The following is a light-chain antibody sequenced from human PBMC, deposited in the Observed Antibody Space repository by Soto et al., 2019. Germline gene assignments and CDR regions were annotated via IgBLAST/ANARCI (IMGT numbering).Light chain of an antibody. CDR2: GSS. CDR3: QQYGFEPLT. Sequence: ELVLTQSPGTLSWSLGQIATLSCRASQNIRSNYVAWYQQKPGQAPRLLIFGSSSTATGIPDRFSASGYGKDFTLTISRLEPEDAAVYYCQQYGFEPLTFGGGTRVEI. J-gene: IGKJ4*01. CDR1: QNIRSNY. V-gene: IGKV3-20*01.